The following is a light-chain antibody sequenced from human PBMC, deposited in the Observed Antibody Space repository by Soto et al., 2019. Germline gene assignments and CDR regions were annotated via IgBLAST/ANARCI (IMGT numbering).Light chain of an antibody. CDR2: AAS. Sequence: DIHMTQSPSSLSASVGDIVTITCRASQSVGNFLNWYQKKKGKAPKLLIYAASSLQSGVPSRLSGSGYGTDFTLTISSMKNEDFATYYCQQANSFPWTFGQGTKMDIK. CDR1: QSVGNF. CDR3: QQANSFPWT. V-gene: IGKV1-39*01. J-gene: IGKJ1*01.